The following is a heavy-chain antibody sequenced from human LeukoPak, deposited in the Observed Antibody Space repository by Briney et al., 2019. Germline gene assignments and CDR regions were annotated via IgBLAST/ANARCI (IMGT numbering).Heavy chain of an antibody. J-gene: IGHJ3*02. Sequence: SETLSLTCTVPGGSIRSYYWSWIRQPPGKGLEWIGYIYYSGSTNYNPSLKSRVTISVDTSKNQFSLKLSSVTAADTAVYYCARIIRVRGVIGSDAFDIWGQGTMFTVSS. V-gene: IGHV4-59*01. D-gene: IGHD3-10*01. CDR3: ARIIRVRGVIGSDAFDI. CDR2: IYYSGST. CDR1: GGSIRSYY.